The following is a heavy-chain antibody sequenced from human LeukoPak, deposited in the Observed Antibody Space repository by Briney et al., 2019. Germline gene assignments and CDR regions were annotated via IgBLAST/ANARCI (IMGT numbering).Heavy chain of an antibody. V-gene: IGHV4-61*02. CDR1: GGSISSGSYY. Sequence: SQTLSLTCTVSGGSISSGSYYWSWIRQPAGKGLEWIGRIYTSVSTNYNPSLKSRVTISVDTSKNQFSLKLSSVTAADTAVYYCARTGDGNFDYWGQGTLVTVSS. CDR3: ARTGDGNFDY. CDR2: IYTSVST. J-gene: IGHJ4*02. D-gene: IGHD7-27*01.